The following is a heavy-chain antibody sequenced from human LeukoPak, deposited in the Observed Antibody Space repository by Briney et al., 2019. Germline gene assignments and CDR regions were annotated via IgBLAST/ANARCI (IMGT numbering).Heavy chain of an antibody. CDR2: IYYSGST. CDR3: ARGVDVLRYFDWPNEAFDI. J-gene: IGHJ3*02. Sequence: PSETLSLTCTVSGGSISSSSYYWGWIRQPPGKGLEWIGSIYYSGSTYYNPSLKSRVTISVDTSKNQFSLKLSSVTAADTAVYYCARGVDVLRYFDWPNEAFDIWGQGTMVTVSS. V-gene: IGHV4-39*07. D-gene: IGHD3-9*01. CDR1: GGSISSSSYY.